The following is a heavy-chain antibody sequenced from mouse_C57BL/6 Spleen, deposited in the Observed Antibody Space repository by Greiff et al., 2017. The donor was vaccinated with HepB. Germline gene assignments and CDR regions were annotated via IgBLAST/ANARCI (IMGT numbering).Heavy chain of an antibody. CDR2: IWSGGST. CDR3: ASMVTTAYWYFDV. V-gene: IGHV2-2*01. J-gene: IGHJ1*03. Sequence: VQLKESGPGLVQPSQSLSITCTVSGFSLTSYGVHWVRQSPGKGLEWLGVIWSGGSTDYNAAFISRLSISKDNSKSQVFFKMNSLQADDTAIYYCASMVTTAYWYFDVWGTGTTVTVSS. CDR1: GFSLTSYG. D-gene: IGHD2-2*01.